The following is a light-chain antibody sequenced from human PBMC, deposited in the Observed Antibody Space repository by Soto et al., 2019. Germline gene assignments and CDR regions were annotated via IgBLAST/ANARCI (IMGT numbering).Light chain of an antibody. J-gene: IGKJ5*01. Sequence: EIVLTQSPATLSLSPGERATLSCRASQSVSTYLAWYQQRPGQAPRLLIYDASYRATDIPPRFSGSGSGTDFTLTISSLEPEDFAGYYCQQSRSWPPTITFGQGTRLDIK. CDR1: QSVSTY. CDR3: QQSRSWPPTIT. V-gene: IGKV3-11*01. CDR2: DAS.